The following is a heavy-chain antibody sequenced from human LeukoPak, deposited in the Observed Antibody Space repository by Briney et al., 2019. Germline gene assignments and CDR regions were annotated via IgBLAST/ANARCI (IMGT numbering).Heavy chain of an antibody. CDR3: ARSRATLSFYYMDV. J-gene: IGHJ6*03. CDR1: NGSISGYY. V-gene: IGHV4-59*01. Sequence: PSETLSLTCTVSNGSISGYYWSWIRQPPGKGLEWIGYIFHSGSTNYNPSLKSRVTISVDTSKNQFSLRLRPVTAADTAVYYCARSRATLSFYYMDVWGKGTTVTVSS. D-gene: IGHD1-26*01. CDR2: IFHSGST.